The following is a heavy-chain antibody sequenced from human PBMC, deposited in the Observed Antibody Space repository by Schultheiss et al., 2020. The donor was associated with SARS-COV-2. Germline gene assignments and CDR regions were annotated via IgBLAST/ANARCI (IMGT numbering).Heavy chain of an antibody. Sequence: SLKISCAVSGFTFSSYSMNWVRQAPGKGLEWVAVISYDGSNKYYADSVKGRFTISRDNSKNTLYLQMSGLRAEDTAVYYFVEHSRDFGDSRTAWWGQGTRVTVSS. V-gene: IGHV3-30*03. CDR1: GFTFSSYS. D-gene: IGHD4-17*01. CDR2: ISYDGSNK. CDR3: VEHSRDFGDSRTAW. J-gene: IGHJ4*02.